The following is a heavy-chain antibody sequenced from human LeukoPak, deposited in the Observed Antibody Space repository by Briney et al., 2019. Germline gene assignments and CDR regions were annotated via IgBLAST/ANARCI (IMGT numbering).Heavy chain of an antibody. CDR2: ISWNSGSI. D-gene: IGHD3-16*01. Sequence: GGSLRLSCAASGFTFDDYAMHWVRQAPGKGLEWVSGISWNSGSIGYADSVKGRFTIPRDNAKNSLYLQMNSLRAEDTALYYCAKDNGRGGNFDYWGQGTLVTVSS. J-gene: IGHJ4*02. V-gene: IGHV3-9*01. CDR3: AKDNGRGGNFDY. CDR1: GFTFDDYA.